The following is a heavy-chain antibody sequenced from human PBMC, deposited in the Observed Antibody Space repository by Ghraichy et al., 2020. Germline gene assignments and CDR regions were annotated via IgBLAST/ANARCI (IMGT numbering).Heavy chain of an antibody. CDR3: ARAADYDISLS. V-gene: IGHV3-74*01. Sequence: GGSLRLSCAASGFTFSNYWMHWVRQAPGKGLVWVSRINTDGTTTSYVDSVEGRFTMTRDNAKNTLFLQMNSLRVEDTAVYYCARAADYDISLSWGRGTLVTVSS. J-gene: IGHJ1*01. D-gene: IGHD3-22*01. CDR2: INTDGTTT. CDR1: GFTFSNYW.